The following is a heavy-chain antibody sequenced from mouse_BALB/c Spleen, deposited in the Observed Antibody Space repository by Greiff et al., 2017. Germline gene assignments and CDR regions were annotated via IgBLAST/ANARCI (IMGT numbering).Heavy chain of an antibody. Sequence: VQGVESGPGLVAPSQSLSITCTVSGFSLTSYGVHWVRQPPGKGLEWLGVIWAGGSTNYNSALMSRLSISKDNSKSQVFLKMNSLQTDDTAMYYCASSYYGNYGFDYWGQGTTLTVSS. CDR2: IWAGGST. J-gene: IGHJ2*01. CDR1: GFSLTSYG. V-gene: IGHV2-9*02. D-gene: IGHD2-10*01. CDR3: ASSYYGNYGFDY.